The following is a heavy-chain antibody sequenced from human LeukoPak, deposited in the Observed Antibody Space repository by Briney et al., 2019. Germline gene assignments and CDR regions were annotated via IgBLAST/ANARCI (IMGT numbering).Heavy chain of an antibody. J-gene: IGHJ3*02. D-gene: IGHD2-8*01. CDR3: ARGIVLPVDNDAFDI. Sequence: GRSLRLSCAASGFTFSSYGMHWVRQAPGKGLEWVAVIWYDGSNKYYADSVKGRFTISRDNSENTLYLQMNSLRAEDTAVYYCARGIVLPVDNDAFDIWGQGTMVTVSS. CDR1: GFTFSSYG. CDR2: IWYDGSNK. V-gene: IGHV3-33*01.